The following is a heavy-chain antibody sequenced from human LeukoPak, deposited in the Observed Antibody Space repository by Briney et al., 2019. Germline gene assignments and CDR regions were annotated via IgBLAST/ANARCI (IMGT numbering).Heavy chain of an antibody. Sequence: GASVKVSCKASGYTFTSYGISWVRQAPGQGLEWMGWINPNSGGTNYAQKFQGRVTMTRDTSISTAYMELSRLRSDDTAVYYCARGIAPHIVLMVYATPHDAFDIWGQGTMVTVSS. CDR3: ARGIAPHIVLMVYATPHDAFDI. CDR2: INPNSGGT. D-gene: IGHD2-8*01. V-gene: IGHV1-2*02. CDR1: GYTFTSYG. J-gene: IGHJ3*02.